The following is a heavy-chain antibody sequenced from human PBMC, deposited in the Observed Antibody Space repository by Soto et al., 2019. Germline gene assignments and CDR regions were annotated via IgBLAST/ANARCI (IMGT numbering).Heavy chain of an antibody. CDR2: INAGNGNT. V-gene: IGHV1-3*01. CDR3: VKDSPIGSVFSGHDDIDS. D-gene: IGHD5-12*01. CDR1: GYTFTSYA. J-gene: IGHJ4*02. Sequence: ASVKVSCKASGYTFTSYAMHWVRQAPGQRFEWMGWINAGNGNTKYSQKFQGRVTITADKSTTTAYMEVSSLRPEDTAMYYCVKDSPIGSVFSGHDDIDSWGQGTPVTVPQ.